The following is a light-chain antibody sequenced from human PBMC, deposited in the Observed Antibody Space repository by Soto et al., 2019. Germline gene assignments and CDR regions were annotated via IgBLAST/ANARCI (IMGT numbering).Light chain of an antibody. CDR2: EVS. J-gene: IGLJ1*01. V-gene: IGLV2-8*01. CDR1: SSDVGGYDY. CDR3: SSYAGSSTYV. Sequence: QSSLTNPPSASGSPGQSVTISCTGTSSDVGGYDYVSWYQQHPGKAPKLMIYEVSKRPSGVPDRFSGSKSGNTASLTVSGLQAEDEADYYCSSYAGSSTYVFGTGTKVTVL.